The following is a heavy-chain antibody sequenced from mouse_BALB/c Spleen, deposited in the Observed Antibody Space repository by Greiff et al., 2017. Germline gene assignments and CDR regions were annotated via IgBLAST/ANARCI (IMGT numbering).Heavy chain of an antibody. D-gene: IGHD1-2*01. CDR2: IWGGGST. V-gene: IGHV2-6-4*01. CDR1: GFPLSRYC. Sequence: VQLQQSGPGLVPPSQSLSLTCTVSGFPLSRYCVHWVRQPPGKGLEWLGMIWGGGSTDYNPAPKSRLSISKDNSKRQVFLKMVSLQTYNTAVYDAAITYYGAIYYAMDYGGQGTSVAVSS. CDR3: AITYYGAIYYAMDY. J-gene: IGHJ4*01.